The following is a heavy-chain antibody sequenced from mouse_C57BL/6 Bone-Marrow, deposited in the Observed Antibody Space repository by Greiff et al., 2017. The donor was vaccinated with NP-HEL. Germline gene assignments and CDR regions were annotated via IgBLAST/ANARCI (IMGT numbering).Heavy chain of an antibody. CDR1: GFTFSSYA. V-gene: IGHV5-4*03. D-gene: IGHD4-1*01. CDR3: AGGRHPLTVLFAY. J-gene: IGHJ3*01. Sequence: EVMLVESGGGLVKPGGSLKLSCAASGFTFSSYAMSWVRQTPEKRLEWVATISDGGSYTYYPDNVKGRITIARDNAKNNLYLQMSHLKSEDTAMYYCAGGRHPLTVLFAYWGQGTLVTVSA. CDR2: ISDGGSYT.